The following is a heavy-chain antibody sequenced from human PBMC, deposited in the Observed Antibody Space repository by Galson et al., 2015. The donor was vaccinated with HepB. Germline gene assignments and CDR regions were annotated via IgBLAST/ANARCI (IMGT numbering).Heavy chain of an antibody. Sequence: SLRLSCAASGFIFSNCGVSWVRQAPGKGLEWVSTISPTGQNTHYADSVKGRFIISRDNSKSTMELQMDNLRAEHTAIDFCAGWRQSHFDDWGQGTLVTVSS. CDR2: ISPTGQNT. D-gene: IGHD5-24*01. J-gene: IGHJ4*02. V-gene: IGHV3-23*01. CDR3: AGWRQSHFDD. CDR1: GFIFSNCG.